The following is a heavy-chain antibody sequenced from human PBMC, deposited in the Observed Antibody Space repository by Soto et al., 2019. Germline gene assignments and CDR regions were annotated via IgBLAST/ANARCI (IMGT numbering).Heavy chain of an antibody. J-gene: IGHJ4*02. CDR3: SHRGMGANYFDY. V-gene: IGHV2-5*02. Sequence: QITLKESGPTLVKPTQTLTLTCTFSGFSLSTSGMGVGWIRQPPGKALEWLALIYWDADKRYSPSLQSRLTITKDTSNTQVVLTMTNMDPADTATYYCSHRGMGANYFDYGGQGTLVTVSS. CDR2: IYWDADK. CDR1: GFSLSTSGMG. D-gene: IGHD1-26*01.